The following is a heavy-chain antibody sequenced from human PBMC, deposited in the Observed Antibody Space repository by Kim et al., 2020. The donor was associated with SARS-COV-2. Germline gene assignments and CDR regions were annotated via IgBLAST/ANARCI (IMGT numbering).Heavy chain of an antibody. V-gene: IGHV3-33*01. CDR2: IWYDGSNK. J-gene: IGHJ4*02. D-gene: IGHD4-17*01. CDR1: GFTFSSYG. CDR3: ARGEWVYGGNSQFDY. Sequence: GGSLRLSCAASGFTFSSYGMHWVRQAPGKGLEWVAVIWYDGSNKYYADSVKGRFTISRDNSKNTLYLQMNSLRAEDTAVYYCARGEWVYGGNSQFDYWGQGTLVTVSS.